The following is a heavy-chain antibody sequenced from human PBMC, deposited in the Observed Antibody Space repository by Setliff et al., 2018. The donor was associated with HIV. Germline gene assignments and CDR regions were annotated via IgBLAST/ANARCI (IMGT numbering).Heavy chain of an antibody. CDR1: GFTFGNYW. CDR2: ISTSGSAT. D-gene: IGHD2-15*01. Sequence: GGSLRLSCTASGFTFGNYWMHWVRQAPGKGLVWVAQISTSGSATMYADSVKGRFTISRDNAKNTMFLQMHNLRPEDTAIYYCTRDGRIGLDHWGQGALVTVSS. J-gene: IGHJ5*02. V-gene: IGHV3-74*03. CDR3: TRDGRIGLDH.